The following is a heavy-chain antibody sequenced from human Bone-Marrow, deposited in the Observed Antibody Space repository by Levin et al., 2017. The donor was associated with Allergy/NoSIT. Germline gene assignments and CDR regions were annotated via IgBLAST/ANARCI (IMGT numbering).Heavy chain of an antibody. Sequence: GGSLRLSCAASGFTFSSYAMRWLRQAPGRGLEWVAAISGSGGTTHYADSVKGRFTISRDNSNNTLYLQMNSLRAEDTAVYYCAKEGGRAEAATGGFGYYYYGLDVWGQGTTVTVSS. J-gene: IGHJ6*02. D-gene: IGHD6-13*01. CDR3: AKEGGRAEAATGGFGYYYYGLDV. CDR1: GFTFSSYA. CDR2: ISGSGGTT. V-gene: IGHV3-23*01.